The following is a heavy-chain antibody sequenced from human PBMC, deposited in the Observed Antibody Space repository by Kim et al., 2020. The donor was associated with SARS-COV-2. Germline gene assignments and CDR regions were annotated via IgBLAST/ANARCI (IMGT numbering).Heavy chain of an antibody. V-gene: IGHV4-39*01. J-gene: IGHJ4*02. D-gene: IGHD6-13*01. CDR2: IYYSGST. Sequence: SETLSLTCTVSGGSISSSSYYWGWIRQPPGKGLEWIGSIYYSGSTYYNPSLKSRVTISVDTSKNQFSLKLSSVTAADTAVYYCARRSINELGSPYSSPVGYFDYWGQGTLVTVSS. CDR3: ARRSINELGSPYSSPVGYFDY. CDR1: GGSISSSSYY.